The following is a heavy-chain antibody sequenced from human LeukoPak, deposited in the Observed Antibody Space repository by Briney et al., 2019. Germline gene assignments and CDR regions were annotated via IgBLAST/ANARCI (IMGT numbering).Heavy chain of an antibody. CDR3: ARGDILTGYSYDY. V-gene: IGHV3-15*01. D-gene: IGHD3-9*01. CDR1: GFSFSNAW. J-gene: IGHJ4*02. Sequence: GASLTLSCAASGFSFSNAWMSWVRQTPGKGREWVGRIKSNTDGGTADYAAAVKGRFTISRDKAKNSLYLQMNSLRDEDTAVYYCARGDILTGYSYDYWGQGTLVTVSS. CDR2: IKSNTDGGTA.